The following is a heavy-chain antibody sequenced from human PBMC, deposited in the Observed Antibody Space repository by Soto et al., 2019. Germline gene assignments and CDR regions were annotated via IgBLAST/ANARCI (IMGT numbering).Heavy chain of an antibody. D-gene: IGHD3-9*01. CDR3: ATQASPGLTTFDGMDF. CDR2: IYPGDSDT. CDR1: GYSFTSYW. Sequence: PGESLKISCKGSGYSFTSYWIGWVRQMPGKGLEWMGIIYPGDSDTRYSPSFQGQVTISADKSISTAYLQWSSLKASDTAMYYCATQASPGLTTFDGMDFWGQGTTVTVSS. J-gene: IGHJ6*02. V-gene: IGHV5-51*01.